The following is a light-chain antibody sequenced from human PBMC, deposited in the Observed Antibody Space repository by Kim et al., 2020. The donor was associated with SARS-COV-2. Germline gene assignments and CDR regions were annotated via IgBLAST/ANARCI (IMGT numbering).Light chain of an antibody. CDR2: AAS. J-gene: IGKJ1*01. CDR1: QGISNS. CDR3: QQYYAYPRT. V-gene: IGKV1-8*01. Sequence: SAPTGDRVTITCRASQGISNSLAWYQQKPGEAPKLLIYAASTLQSGVPSRFGGSGSGTHFTLTINCLQSEDFATYYCQQYYAYPRTFGQGTKLEI.